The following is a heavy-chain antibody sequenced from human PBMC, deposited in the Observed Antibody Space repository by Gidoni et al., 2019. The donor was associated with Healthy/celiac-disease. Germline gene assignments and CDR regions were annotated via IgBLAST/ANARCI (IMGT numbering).Heavy chain of an antibody. J-gene: IGHJ1*01. D-gene: IGHD3-3*01. CDR2: ISYDGSNK. CDR3: ARDRDEWPHNAEYFQH. V-gene: IGHV3-30-3*01. Sequence: QVQLVESGGGVVQPGRSLRLSCAASGFTFSSYAMHWVRQAPGKGLEWVAVISYDGSNKYYADSVKGRFTISRDNSTLYLQMNSLRAEDTAVYYCARDRDEWPHNAEYFQHWGQGTLVTVSS. CDR1: GFTFSSYA.